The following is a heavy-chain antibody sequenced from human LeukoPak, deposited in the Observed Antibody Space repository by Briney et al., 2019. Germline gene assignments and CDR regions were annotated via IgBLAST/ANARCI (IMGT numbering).Heavy chain of an antibody. D-gene: IGHD6-19*01. CDR1: GVTLEDYA. CDR3: AKGAVPVLYYYYGMDV. J-gene: IGHJ6*02. V-gene: IGHV3-9*01. CDR2: ISWKSGSI. Sequence: GGSLRLSCAASGVTLEDYAMLGVRQARGGGVEGGAGISWKSGSIGYADSVKGRFTISRDNAKTSLYLQMNSLRAADTALYYCAKGAVPVLYYYYGMDVWGQGTTVTVSS.